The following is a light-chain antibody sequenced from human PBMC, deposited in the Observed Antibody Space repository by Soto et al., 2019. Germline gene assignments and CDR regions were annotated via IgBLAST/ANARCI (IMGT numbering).Light chain of an antibody. J-gene: IGKJ3*01. CDR2: AAS. V-gene: IGKV1-9*01. CDR3: QQLNSYPFT. CDR1: QGISSY. Sequence: DIQLTQSPSFLSASVGDRVTITCRASQGISSYLAWYQQKPGKAPKLLIYAASTLQSGVPSRFSGSGSGTEFTLTISSLQPEDFATYCCQQLNSYPFTVGPGTKVDIK.